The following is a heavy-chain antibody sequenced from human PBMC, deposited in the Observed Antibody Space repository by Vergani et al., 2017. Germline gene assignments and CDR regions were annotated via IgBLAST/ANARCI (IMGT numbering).Heavy chain of an antibody. Sequence: QVQLQESGPGLVKPSETLSLTCTVSGGSITNNFWSWIRRPPGKGLEWIGYIHHSGATNSKSSLRSRVSISIDTSKNQFSLKLSSVTAADTAVYYCARGRVRLYDSSGYYYYYGMDVWGQGP. CDR1: GGSITNNF. V-gene: IGHV4-59*12. CDR2: IHHSGAT. CDR3: ARGRVRLYDSSGYYYYYGMDV. D-gene: IGHD3-22*01. J-gene: IGHJ6*02.